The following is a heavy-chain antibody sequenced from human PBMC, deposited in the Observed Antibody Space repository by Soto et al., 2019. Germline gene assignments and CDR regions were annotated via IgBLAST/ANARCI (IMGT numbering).Heavy chain of an antibody. CDR1: GGSISSYY. Sequence: QVQLQESGPGLVKPSETLSLTCTVSGGSISSYYWSWIRQPPGKGLEWIGYIYYSGSTNYNPSLKSRVTISVDTSKNQFSLKLRSVTAADTAVYYCARGYGDYVLDYRGQGTLVTVSS. D-gene: IGHD4-17*01. V-gene: IGHV4-59*08. J-gene: IGHJ4*02. CDR3: ARGYGDYVLDY. CDR2: IYYSGST.